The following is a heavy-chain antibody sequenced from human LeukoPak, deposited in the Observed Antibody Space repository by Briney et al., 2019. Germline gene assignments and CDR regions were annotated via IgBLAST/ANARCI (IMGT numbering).Heavy chain of an antibody. CDR1: GFTFSSYG. V-gene: IGHV3-33*01. Sequence: GRSLRLSCAASGFTFSSYGMHWVRQAPGKGLEWVAVICYDGSNKYYADSVKGRSTISRDNSKNTLYLQMNSLRAEDTAVYYCARDGLNIAVAATYYFDYWGQGTLVTVSS. CDR2: ICYDGSNK. D-gene: IGHD6-19*01. J-gene: IGHJ4*02. CDR3: ARDGLNIAVAATYYFDY.